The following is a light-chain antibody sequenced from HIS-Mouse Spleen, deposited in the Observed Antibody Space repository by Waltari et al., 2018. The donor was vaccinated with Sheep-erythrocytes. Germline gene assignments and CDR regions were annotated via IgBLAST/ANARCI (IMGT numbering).Light chain of an antibody. V-gene: IGLV3-10*01. CDR1: KLGDKY. J-gene: IGLJ3*02. CDR3: YSTDSSGNHWV. Sequence: SYELTQPPSVSVSPGQTASITCSGDKLGDKYACWYQQKPGQSPVLVIYEDSKRPSGIPERFSGSTSGTIATLTISGAQVEDEADYYCYSTDSSGNHWVFGGGTKLTVL. CDR2: EDS.